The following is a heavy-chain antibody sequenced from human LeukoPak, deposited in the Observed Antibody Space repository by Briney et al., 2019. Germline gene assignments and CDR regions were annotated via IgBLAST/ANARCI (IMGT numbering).Heavy chain of an antibody. Sequence: PGGSLRLSCVVSGFSVSSYWMSWVRQTPGKGLEWVANIKQDGSETNYVDSVKGRFTISRDNSKNTLYLQMNSLRAEDTAVYYCARGAPVTILKFYYYMDVWAKGTTVTVSS. D-gene: IGHD4-17*01. V-gene: IGHV3-7*01. J-gene: IGHJ6*03. CDR3: ARGAPVTILKFYYYMDV. CDR2: IKQDGSET. CDR1: GFSVSSYW.